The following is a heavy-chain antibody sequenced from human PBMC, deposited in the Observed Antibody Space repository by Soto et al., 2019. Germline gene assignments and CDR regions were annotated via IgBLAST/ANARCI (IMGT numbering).Heavy chain of an antibody. V-gene: IGHV3-66*01. CDR1: GFIVSSTY. J-gene: IGHJ3*02. CDR3: AREPRYCRGGSCSITGDAYDI. CDR2: ISNGGDT. D-gene: IGHD2-15*01. Sequence: EVQLVESGGGLVQPGGSLRLSCAASGFIVSSTYMSWVRQAPGKGLEWVSVISNGGDTHYADSVKGRFSLSRDISHNTLHLQMSSLSAEDTAVYYCAREPRYCRGGSCSITGDAYDIWGQGTMVTVSS.